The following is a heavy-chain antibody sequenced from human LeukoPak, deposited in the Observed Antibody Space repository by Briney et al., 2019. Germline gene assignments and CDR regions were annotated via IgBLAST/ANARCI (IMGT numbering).Heavy chain of an antibody. J-gene: IGHJ5*02. V-gene: IGHV1-24*01. D-gene: IGHD3-10*01. CDR2: FDPEDGET. CDR3: ARDASGSLNWFDP. Sequence: ASVKVSCKVSGYTLTELSMHWVRQAPGKGLEWMGGFDPEDGETIYAQKFQGRVTMTRDTSTSTVYMELSSLRPEDTAVYYCARDASGSLNWFDPWGQGTLVTVSS. CDR1: GYTLTELS.